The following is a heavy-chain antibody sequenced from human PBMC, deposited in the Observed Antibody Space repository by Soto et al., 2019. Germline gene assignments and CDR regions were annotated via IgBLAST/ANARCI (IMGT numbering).Heavy chain of an antibody. CDR3: VRDPFFRKTGNDNSDDIKYGMDV. CDR2: INEDGSEQ. V-gene: IGHV3-7*01. D-gene: IGHD3-22*01. CDR1: GFRLGRHW. Sequence: PGGSLRLSCAVSGFRLGRHWMSWVRQAPGKGLEWVANINEDGSEQYYVDSVEGRFTISRDNAKSSLFLQMNSLRAEDTAVYFCVRDPFFRKTGNDNSDDIKYGMDVWGQGTAVTVSS. J-gene: IGHJ6*02.